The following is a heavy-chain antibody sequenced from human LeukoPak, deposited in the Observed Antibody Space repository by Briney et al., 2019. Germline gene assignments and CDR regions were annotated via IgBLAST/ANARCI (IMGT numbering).Heavy chain of an antibody. V-gene: IGHV3-23*01. CDR2: ISSSGGST. CDR1: GFTFSSYA. J-gene: IGHJ3*02. Sequence: GGSLRLSCAASGFTFSSYAMSWVRQAPGRGLEWVSAISSSGGSTYYADSVKGRFTISRDNSKNPLYLQLNSLRAEDTAVYYCAKGGSGSRIAAFDIWGQGTIVTVSS. CDR3: AKGGSGSRIAAFDI. D-gene: IGHD1-26*01.